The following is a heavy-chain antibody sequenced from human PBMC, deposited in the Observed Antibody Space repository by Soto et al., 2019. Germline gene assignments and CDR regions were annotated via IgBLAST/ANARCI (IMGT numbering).Heavy chain of an antibody. CDR2: ISSSSTI. V-gene: IGHV3-48*01. Sequence: PGGSLRLSCAASGFTFSSYSMNWVRQAPGKGLEWVSYISSSSTIYYADSVKGRFTISRDNAKNSLYLQMNSLRAEDTAVYYCEREGIMIFRVLRTAFDIWCQAIMVTVS. J-gene: IGHJ3*02. D-gene: IGHD3-3*01. CDR3: EREGIMIFRVLRTAFDI. CDR1: GFTFSSYS.